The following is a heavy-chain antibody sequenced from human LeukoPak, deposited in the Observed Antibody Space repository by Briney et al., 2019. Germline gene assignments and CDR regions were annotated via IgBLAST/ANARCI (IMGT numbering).Heavy chain of an antibody. V-gene: IGHV3-48*01. D-gene: IGHD1-7*01. CDR2: ISSSSSAR. CDR3: ATAGNYRFDY. CDR1: GFAFSSYS. J-gene: IGHJ4*02. Sequence: GGSLRLSCAASGFAFSSYSMNWVRQAPGKGLEWVSYISSSSSARYYADSVKGRFTVSRDNAKNSLYLQMISLRAEDTAVYYCATAGNYRFDYWGQGTLVTVSS.